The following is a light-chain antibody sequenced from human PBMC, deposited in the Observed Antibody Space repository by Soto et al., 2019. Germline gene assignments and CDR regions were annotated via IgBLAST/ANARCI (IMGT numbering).Light chain of an antibody. Sequence: QSALTQSASVSGSPGQSITISCTGTSSDVGGYNYVSWYQQHPGKAPKLMIYDVSNRPSGVSNRFSGSKSGNTASLTISGLQAEDEADYYCSLYTNSSTNVFGTGTKVTVL. J-gene: IGLJ1*01. V-gene: IGLV2-14*01. CDR1: SSDVGGYNY. CDR2: DVS. CDR3: SLYTNSSTNV.